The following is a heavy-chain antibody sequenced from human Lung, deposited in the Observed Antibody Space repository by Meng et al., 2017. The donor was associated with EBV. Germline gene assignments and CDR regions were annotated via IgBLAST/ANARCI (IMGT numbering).Heavy chain of an antibody. D-gene: IGHD6-6*01. CDR1: GGAISFGDFY. J-gene: IGHJ5*02. Sequence: QVQLQESGPGLAKPSHTLSLTCTVSGGAISFGDFYWSWIRQPPGKGLEWIGYIYDSGSTSYNPSLMSRVTISVDTSRNQFSLKLTSVTAADTAVYYCAREYSSSSGLPGPWGQGTLVTVSS. CDR2: IYDSGST. V-gene: IGHV4-30-4*08. CDR3: AREYSSSSGLPGP.